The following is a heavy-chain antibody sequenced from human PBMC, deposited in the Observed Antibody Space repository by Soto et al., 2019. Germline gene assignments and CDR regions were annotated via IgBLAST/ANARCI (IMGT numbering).Heavy chain of an antibody. CDR3: ARVFYQSGGYYYDK. CDR1: GVTFNKYP. CDR2: ISKDGGST. V-gene: IGHV3-64*02. Sequence: GGSLRLSYAASGVTFNKYPMHWVRQAPGKGLEYVSAISKDGGSTFYADSVKGRFTISRDNSKNTLSLQMDSLRAEDMAVYYCARVFYQSGGYYYDKWGQGTLVTVSS. J-gene: IGHJ4*02. D-gene: IGHD3-22*01.